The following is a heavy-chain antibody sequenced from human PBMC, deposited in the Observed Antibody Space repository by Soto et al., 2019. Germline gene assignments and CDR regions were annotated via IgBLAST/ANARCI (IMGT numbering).Heavy chain of an antibody. CDR2: ISHDGTNK. Sequence: GGSLRLSCAASGFTFGTYDMHWVRQAPGKGLEWVSIISHDGTNKYYVDSVNGRFTISRDNSKDTLYLQMNGLRAEDTAIYYCVKAYFYDRTGYHLGDWGQGT. CDR1: GFTFGTYD. V-gene: IGHV3-30*18. D-gene: IGHD3-22*01. CDR3: VKAYFYDRTGYHLGD. J-gene: IGHJ4*02.